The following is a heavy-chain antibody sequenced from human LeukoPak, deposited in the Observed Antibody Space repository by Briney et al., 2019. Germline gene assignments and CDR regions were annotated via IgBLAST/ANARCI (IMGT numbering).Heavy chain of an antibody. V-gene: IGHV3-7*01. CDR2: IKQDGTEK. D-gene: IGHD3-16*02. CDR3: ARGMITFGGVIVPRWFDP. Sequence: GGSLRLSCAASGFTFSSYWMSWVRQAPGKGLEWVANIKQDGTEKYYVDSVKGRFTISRDNAKNSLYLQMNSLRAEDTAVYYCARGMITFGGVIVPRWFDPWGQGTLVTVSS. CDR1: GFTFSSYW. J-gene: IGHJ5*02.